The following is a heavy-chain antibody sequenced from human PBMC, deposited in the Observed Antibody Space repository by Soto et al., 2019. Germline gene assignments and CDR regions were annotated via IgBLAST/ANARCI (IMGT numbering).Heavy chain of an antibody. CDR3: AGPLPPGAASHP. CDR2: IIPIFGTA. J-gene: IGHJ4*02. D-gene: IGHD6-25*01. CDR1: GGTFSSYA. V-gene: IGHV1-69*01. Sequence: QVQLVQSGAEVKKPGSSVKVSCKASGGTFSSYAISWVRQAPGQGLEWMGGIIPIFGTANYAQKFQGRVTITGDESTSTAYRELSTLRSEDPAGYYCAGPLPPGAASHPGGKETLVPASS.